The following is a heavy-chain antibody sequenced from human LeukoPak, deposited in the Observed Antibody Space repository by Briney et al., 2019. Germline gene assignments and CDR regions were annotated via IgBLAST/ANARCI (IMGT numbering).Heavy chain of an antibody. CDR1: GFTFSSYA. CDR3: AKVSTRRIVVVVAARYFDY. Sequence: GGSLRLSCAASGFTFSSYAMSWVRQAPGKGLEWVSAISGSGGSTYYADSVKGRFTISRENSKNTLYLQMNSLRAEDTAVYYCAKVSTRRIVVVVAARYFDYWGQGTLVTVSS. V-gene: IGHV3-23*01. CDR2: ISGSGGST. D-gene: IGHD2-15*01. J-gene: IGHJ4*02.